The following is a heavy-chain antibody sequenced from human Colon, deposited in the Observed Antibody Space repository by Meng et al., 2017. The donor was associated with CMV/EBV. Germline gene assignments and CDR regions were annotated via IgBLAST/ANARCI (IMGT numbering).Heavy chain of an antibody. CDR3: VRVNYYYDSSGYRRPYFDY. CDR2: ISTASTYI. Sequence: GESLKISCAASGFTFSSYSMNWVRQAPGKGLEWIASISTASTYIYYAESLKGRFTISRDNAKDSLDLQMSSLRAEDTALFYCVRVNYYYDSSGYRRPYFDYWGQGTLVTVSS. D-gene: IGHD3-22*01. V-gene: IGHV3-21*01. J-gene: IGHJ4*02. CDR1: GFTFSSYS.